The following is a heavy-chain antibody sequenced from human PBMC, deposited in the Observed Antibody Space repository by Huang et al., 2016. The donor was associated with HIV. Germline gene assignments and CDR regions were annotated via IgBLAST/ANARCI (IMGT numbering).Heavy chain of an antibody. Sequence: QVQLVQSGAEVKKPGASVKVSCRASGYTFISYGITWVRQAPGQGLEWMGWISPSCGYKNYAQQFQGRVTMTTDTSTNTVYMEVRSLRSDDTAVYYCARDLGTTVVPDGMDVWGQGTTVTVSS. CDR1: GYTFISYG. V-gene: IGHV1-18*04. CDR3: ARDLGTTVVPDGMDV. CDR2: ISPSCGYK. J-gene: IGHJ6*02. D-gene: IGHD4-17*01.